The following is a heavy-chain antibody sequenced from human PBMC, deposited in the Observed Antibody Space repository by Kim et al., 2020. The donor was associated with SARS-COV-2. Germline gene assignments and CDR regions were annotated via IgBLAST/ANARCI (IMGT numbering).Heavy chain of an antibody. J-gene: IGHJ4*02. CDR3: ARLGPYYDILTGYYSPDY. Sequence: KSRVTISVDTSKNQFSLKLSSVTAADTAVYYCARLGPYYDILTGYYSPDYWGQGTLVTVSS. D-gene: IGHD3-9*01. V-gene: IGHV4-34*01.